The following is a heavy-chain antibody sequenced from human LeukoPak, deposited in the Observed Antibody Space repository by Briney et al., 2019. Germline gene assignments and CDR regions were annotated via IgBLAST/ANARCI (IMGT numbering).Heavy chain of an antibody. CDR2: INWNGGST. Sequence: GGSLRLSCATSGFTFDDSGMSWVRQASGKGLEWVSGINWNGGSTGYADSVKGRFTISRDNAKNFLYLQMNSLRAEDTALYYCARAPGVRYYYYMDVWGKGTTVTVSS. CDR3: ARAPGVRYYYYMDV. V-gene: IGHV3-20*04. CDR1: GFTFDDSG. D-gene: IGHD2-8*01. J-gene: IGHJ6*03.